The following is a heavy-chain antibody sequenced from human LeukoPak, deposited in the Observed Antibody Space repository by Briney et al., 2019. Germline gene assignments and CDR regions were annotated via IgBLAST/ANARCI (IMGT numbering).Heavy chain of an antibody. J-gene: IGHJ4*02. D-gene: IGHD3-16*02. CDR1: GGSFSGYY. V-gene: IGHV4-34*01. CDR3: ARGGRPNYVWGSYRYSYYFDY. CDR2: INHSGST. Sequence: PSETLSLTCAVYGGSFSGYYWSWIRQPPGKGLDWIGEINHSGSTNYNPSLKSRVTISVDTSMNQFSLKLSSVTAADTAVYYCARGGRPNYVWGSYRYSYYFDYWGQGTLVTVSS.